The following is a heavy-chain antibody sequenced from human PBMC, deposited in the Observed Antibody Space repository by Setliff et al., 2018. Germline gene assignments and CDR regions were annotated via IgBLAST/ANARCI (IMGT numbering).Heavy chain of an antibody. CDR3: AKDPSWVNLGELSSPDY. V-gene: IGHV3-72*01. J-gene: IGHJ4*02. Sequence: GGSLRLSCAASGFTFSDHYMDWVRQAPGKGLEWVGRSRNKGNSYSTEYADSVKGRFTISRDNSKNTLYLQMNSLRAEDTAVYYCAKDPSWVNLGELSSPDYWGQGTLVTVSS. CDR2: SRNKGNSYST. CDR1: GFTFSDHY. D-gene: IGHD3-16*02.